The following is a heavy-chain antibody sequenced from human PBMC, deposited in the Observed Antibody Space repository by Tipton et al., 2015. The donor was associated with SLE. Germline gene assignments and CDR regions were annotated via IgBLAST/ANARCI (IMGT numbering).Heavy chain of an antibody. CDR3: AERYDTFEI. V-gene: IGHV1-18*01. Sequence: QSGAEVKKPGASVKVSCKASGYTFISYGISWLRQAPGQGLEWMGWISAYTGETNSAQRFQGRVTMTTDTSRTTAYMELRSLRSDDTAVYYCAERYDTFEIWGQGTMITVSS. D-gene: IGHD1-1*01. CDR2: ISAYTGET. J-gene: IGHJ3*02. CDR1: GYTFISYG.